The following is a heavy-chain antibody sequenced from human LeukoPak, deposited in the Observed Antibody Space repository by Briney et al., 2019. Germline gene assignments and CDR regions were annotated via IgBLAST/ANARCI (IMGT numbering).Heavy chain of an antibody. CDR3: ARLDILTGYYIDY. CDR1: GYTLTSYA. Sequence: GASVKVSCKASGYTLTSYAMHWVRQAPGQRLEWMGWINAGNGNTKYSQKFQGRVTITRDTSASTAYMELSSLRSEDTAVYYCARLDILTGYYIDYWGQGTLVTVSS. V-gene: IGHV1-3*01. CDR2: INAGNGNT. J-gene: IGHJ4*02. D-gene: IGHD3-9*01.